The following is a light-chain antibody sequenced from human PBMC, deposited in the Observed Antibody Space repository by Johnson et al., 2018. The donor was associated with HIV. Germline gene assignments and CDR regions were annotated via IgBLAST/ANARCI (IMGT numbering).Light chain of an antibody. CDR3: GTWDTSLSVGSV. Sequence: QSVLTQPPSVSAAPGQRVTISCSGRSSNIVNNYVSWHQQFPGTVPKLLIYEDNNQPSGIPDRFSGSTSGTSATLHITGLQTGDEADYYCGTWDTSLSVGSVFGTGTKVTVL. CDR2: EDN. V-gene: IGLV1-51*02. CDR1: SSNIVNNY. J-gene: IGLJ1*01.